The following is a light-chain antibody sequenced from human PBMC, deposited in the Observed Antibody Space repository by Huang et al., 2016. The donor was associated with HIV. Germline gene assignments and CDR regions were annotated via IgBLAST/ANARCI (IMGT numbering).Light chain of an antibody. CDR1: HDINNF. CDR3: QQYYSYRT. Sequence: AIRMTQSPSSLSASTGDRVNITGRASHDINNFLAWYQQKPGKAPNLLIYAASILETGGQSRFSGSGSGTEFNLSISCLQSEDFATYYCQQYYSYRTFGQGTQVEIK. J-gene: IGKJ1*01. CDR2: AAS. V-gene: IGKV1-8*01.